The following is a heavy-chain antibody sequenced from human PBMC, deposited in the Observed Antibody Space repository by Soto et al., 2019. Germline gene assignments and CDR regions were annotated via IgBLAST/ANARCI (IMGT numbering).Heavy chain of an antibody. CDR2: ISYDGSNK. CDR3: AKVTTGAVYFDY. D-gene: IGHD4-17*01. CDR1: GFTFSSYG. V-gene: IGHV3-30*18. Sequence: PGGSLRLSCAASGFTFSSYGMHWVRQAPGKGLEWVAVISYDGSNKYYADSVKGRFTISRDNSKNTLYLQMNSLRAEDTAVYYCAKVTTGAVYFDYWGQGTLVTVSS. J-gene: IGHJ4*02.